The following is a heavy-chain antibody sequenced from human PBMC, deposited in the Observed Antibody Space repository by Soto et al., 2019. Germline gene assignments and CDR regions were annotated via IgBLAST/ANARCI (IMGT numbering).Heavy chain of an antibody. CDR1: DGSISNFY. CDR3: ARAPMVLTRSYFDS. CDR2: ISSSGNT. V-gene: IGHV4-59*01. J-gene: IGHJ4*02. D-gene: IGHD3-22*01. Sequence: SETLSLTCTVSDGSISNFYWSWIRQPPGKGLEWFGYISSSGNTNYNPSLKSRVSISVDTSKNQFSLNLNSVTAADTGVYYCARAPMVLTRSYFDSWGQGTPVTVSS.